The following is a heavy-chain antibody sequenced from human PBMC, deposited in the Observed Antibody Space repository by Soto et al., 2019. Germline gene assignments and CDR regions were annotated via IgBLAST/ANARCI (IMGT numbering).Heavy chain of an antibody. J-gene: IGHJ4*02. CDR1: GFTFNRYA. Sequence: PGGSLRLSCAASGFTFNRYAMHWVRQAPGKGLEWVAFISFGGSDSYYADSVKGRFALSRDNSKNTMYLQMNSLRAEDTAVYYCAKGGRAVAGTVDYWGQGTLVTVSS. CDR3: AKGGRAVAGTVDY. CDR2: ISFGGSDS. D-gene: IGHD6-19*01. V-gene: IGHV3-30*09.